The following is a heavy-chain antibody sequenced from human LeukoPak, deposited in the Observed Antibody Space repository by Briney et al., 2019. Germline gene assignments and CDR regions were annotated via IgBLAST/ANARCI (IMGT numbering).Heavy chain of an antibody. CDR3: ARDRLGMEF. Sequence: SRTLSLTCAISGDSVSSNSAAWNRIRQSPSRGLEWLGRTYYRSKWYNDYAVSVNSRIVISPDTSKNQFSLQLNSVTPEDTALYYCARDRLGMEFWGQGTLVTVSS. CDR2: TYYRSKWYN. CDR1: GDSVSSNSAA. D-gene: IGHD3-9*01. V-gene: IGHV6-1*01. J-gene: IGHJ4*02.